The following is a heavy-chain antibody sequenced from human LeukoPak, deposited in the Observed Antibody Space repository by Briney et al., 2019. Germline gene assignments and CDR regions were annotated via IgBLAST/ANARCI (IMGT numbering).Heavy chain of an antibody. CDR1: GYSISSGHY. D-gene: IGHD1-26*01. CDR2: IYHSGTT. Sequence: SETLSLMCTVPGYSISSGHYWGWIRQPPGKGLEWIGSIYHSGTTYYNPSLKSRVSISVDTSKNQFSLKVTSVTAADTAVFYCASDSGGSFDAFDIWGHGTMVTASS. V-gene: IGHV4-38-2*02. CDR3: ASDSGGSFDAFDI. J-gene: IGHJ3*02.